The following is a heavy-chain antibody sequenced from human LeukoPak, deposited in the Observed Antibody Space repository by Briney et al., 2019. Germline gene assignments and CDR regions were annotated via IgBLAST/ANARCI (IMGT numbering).Heavy chain of an antibody. Sequence: SETLSLTCTVSGGSTSSSNYYWGWIRQPPGKGLEWIGGIHYSGNTYYNPSLKSRVTISVDTSKNQFSLKLSSVTAADTALYYCAKLTCSSTFCPLDYWGQGTLVTVSS. J-gene: IGHJ4*02. CDR2: IHYSGNT. CDR3: AKLTCSSTFCPLDY. D-gene: IGHD2-2*01. CDR1: GGSTSSSNYY. V-gene: IGHV4-39*01.